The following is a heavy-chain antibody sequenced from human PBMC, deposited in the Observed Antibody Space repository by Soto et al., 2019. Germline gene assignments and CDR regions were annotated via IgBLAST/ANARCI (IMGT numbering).Heavy chain of an antibody. CDR2: IIPILGIA. CDR3: ARERVSGYEGDYYYMDV. Sequence: SVKVSCKASGGTFSSYTISWVRQAPGQGLEWMGRIIPILGIANYAQKFQGRVTITADKSTSTAYMELSSLRSEDTAVYYCARERVSGYEGDYYYMDVWGKGTTVTVSS. D-gene: IGHD5-12*01. V-gene: IGHV1-69*04. CDR1: GGTFSSYT. J-gene: IGHJ6*03.